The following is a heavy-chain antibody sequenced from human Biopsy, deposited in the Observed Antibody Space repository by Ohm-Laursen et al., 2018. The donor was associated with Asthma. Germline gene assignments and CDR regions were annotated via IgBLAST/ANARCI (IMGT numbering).Heavy chain of an antibody. CDR3: AREGVAGTHIED. CDR1: RFTYE. CDR2: ISYDGSSI. V-gene: IGHV3-30-3*01. D-gene: IGHD6-19*01. J-gene: IGHJ4*02. Sequence: SLRLSCTAPRFTYEMHWVRQAPGEGLEWVAVISYDGSSIYYADSVKGRFTISRDNSKNTLSLQMNSLTAEDTAVYYCAREGVAGTHIEDWGQGTLVTVSS.